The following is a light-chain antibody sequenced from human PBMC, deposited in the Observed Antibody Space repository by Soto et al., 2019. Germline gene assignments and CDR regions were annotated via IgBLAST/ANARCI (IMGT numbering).Light chain of an antibody. CDR3: SSHTSSNTRV. V-gene: IGLV2-14*01. CDR1: SSDVGGYNY. CDR2: EVT. J-gene: IGLJ1*01. Sequence: QPVLTQPASVSGSPGQSITISCTGTSSDVGGYNYVSWYQQHPGKAPKLIIYEVTNRPSGISYRFSGSKSGNTASLTISGLQAEDEADYYCSSHTSSNTRVFGTGTKVTVL.